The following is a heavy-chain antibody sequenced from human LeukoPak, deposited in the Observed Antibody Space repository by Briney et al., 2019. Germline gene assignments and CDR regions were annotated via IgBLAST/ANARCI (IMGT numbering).Heavy chain of an antibody. CDR2: TYYSGST. D-gene: IGHD2-2*02. Sequence: SETLSLTCALSGGYVSVYYWSWIRQPPGKGLELIGYTYYSGSTDYNPSLQSRVTISIDAAKNQFSLKVSSVTAADTDVYYCARLSAIRGSYYAVDVWGQGTTVTVSS. CDR1: GGYVSVYY. J-gene: IGHJ6*02. V-gene: IGHV4-59*02. CDR3: ARLSAIRGSYYAVDV.